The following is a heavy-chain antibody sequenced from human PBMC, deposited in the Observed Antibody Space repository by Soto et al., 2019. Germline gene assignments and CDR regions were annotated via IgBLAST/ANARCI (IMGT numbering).Heavy chain of an antibody. Sequence: SETLSLTCTVSGGSISSGGYSWSWIRQHPGKGLEWIGYIYYSGSTYYNPSLKSRVTISVDTSKNQFSLKLSSVTAADTAVYYCAKYSSIEGFDYWGQGTLVTVSS. D-gene: IGHD6-13*01. CDR2: IYYSGST. V-gene: IGHV4-31*03. J-gene: IGHJ4*02. CDR1: GGSISSGGYS. CDR3: AKYSSIEGFDY.